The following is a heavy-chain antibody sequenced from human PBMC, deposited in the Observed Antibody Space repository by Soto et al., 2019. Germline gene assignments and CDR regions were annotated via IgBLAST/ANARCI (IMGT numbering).Heavy chain of an antibody. CDR2: ISYDGSNS. Sequence: QVQLVESGGGVVQPGKSRRLSCAASGFTFTGYSFHWVRQAPGKGLEWVSVISYDGSNSYYADSVKGRFTISRDNSKNTLYLQTNRLRDDDTAVYYCARANRGAMDVWGQGTTVTVSS. V-gene: IGHV3-30-3*01. CDR1: GFTFTGYS. D-gene: IGHD3-10*01. CDR3: ARANRGAMDV. J-gene: IGHJ6*02.